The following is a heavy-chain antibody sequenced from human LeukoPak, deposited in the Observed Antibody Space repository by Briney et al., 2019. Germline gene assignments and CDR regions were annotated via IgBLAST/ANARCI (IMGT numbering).Heavy chain of an antibody. CDR2: IKQDGSEK. CDR1: GFTFSSYW. D-gene: IGHD3-10*01. CDR3: ARESSYSTYYYYYMDV. V-gene: IGHV3-7*01. J-gene: IGHJ6*03. Sequence: GGSLRLSCAASGFTFSSYWMSWVRQAPGKGLEWVANIKQDGSEKYYVDSVKGRFTISRDNAKNSLYLQMNSLRAEDTAVYYCARESSYSTYYYYYMDVWGKGTTVTVSS.